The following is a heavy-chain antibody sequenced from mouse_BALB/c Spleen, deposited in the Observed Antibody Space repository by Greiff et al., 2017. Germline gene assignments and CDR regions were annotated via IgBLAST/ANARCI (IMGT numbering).Heavy chain of an antibody. Sequence: EVKLVESGGDLVKPGGSLKLSCAASGFTFSSYGMSWVRQTPDKRLEWVATISSGGSYTYYPDSVKGRFTISRDNAKNTLYLQMSSLKSDDTAMYYCARLYYGSSRSYWGQGTLVTVSA. CDR2: ISSGGSYT. J-gene: IGHJ3*01. CDR3: ARLYYGSSRSY. V-gene: IGHV5-6*01. D-gene: IGHD1-1*01. CDR1: GFTFSSYG.